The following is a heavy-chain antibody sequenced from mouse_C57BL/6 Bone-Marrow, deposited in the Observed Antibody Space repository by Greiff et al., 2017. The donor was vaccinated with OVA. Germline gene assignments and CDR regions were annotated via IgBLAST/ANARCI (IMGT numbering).Heavy chain of an antibody. J-gene: IGHJ3*01. Sequence: QVQLQQPGAELVKPGASVKVSCKASGYTFTSYWMHWVKQRPGQGLEWIGRIHPSDSDTNYNQKFKGKATLTVDKSSSTAYMQLSSLTSEDSAVYYCAMVYYYGSSWCAYWGQGTLVTVSA. CDR2: IHPSDSDT. D-gene: IGHD1-1*01. CDR3: AMVYYYGSSWCAY. V-gene: IGHV1-74*01. CDR1: GYTFTSYW.